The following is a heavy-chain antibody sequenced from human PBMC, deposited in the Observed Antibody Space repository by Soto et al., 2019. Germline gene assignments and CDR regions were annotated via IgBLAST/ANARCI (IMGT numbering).Heavy chain of an antibody. CDR3: ARVNLGGITSAGMDY. Sequence: PSETLSLTCTVSGGSVSSGSYYWSWIRQPPGKGLEWIGYIYYSGSTNYNPSLESRVIMSLDTSKNQISLKLSSVTAADTAVYYCARVNLGGITSAGMDYWGQGTLVTVS. V-gene: IGHV4-61*01. J-gene: IGHJ4*02. CDR1: GGSVSSGSYY. CDR2: IYYSGST. D-gene: IGHD6-13*01.